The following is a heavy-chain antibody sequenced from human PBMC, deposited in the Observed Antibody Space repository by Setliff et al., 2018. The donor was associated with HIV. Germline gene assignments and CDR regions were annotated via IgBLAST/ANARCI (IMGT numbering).Heavy chain of an antibody. CDR2: IVPILGIA. CDR3: ARIPTGGAFDI. Sequence: RASVKVSCKASGYIFTDYYIHWVRQAPGQGLEWMGAIVPILGIANSAQKFQGRVTITTDESTNTAYMELSSLRSEDTAVYYCARIPTGGAFDIWGQGTMVTVSS. CDR1: GYIFTDYY. D-gene: IGHD7-27*01. J-gene: IGHJ3*02. V-gene: IGHV1-69*10.